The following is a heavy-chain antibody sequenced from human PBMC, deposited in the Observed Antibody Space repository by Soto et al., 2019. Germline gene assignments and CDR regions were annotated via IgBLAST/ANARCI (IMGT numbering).Heavy chain of an antibody. V-gene: IGHV1-69*13. CDR2: IIPIFGTA. CDR3: ARDITRFGELGPASEYYYYGMVV. J-gene: IGHJ6*02. CDR1: GGTFSSYA. Sequence: SVKVSCKASGGTFSSYAISWVRQAPGQGLEWMGGIIPIFGTANYAQKFQGRVTITADESTSTAYMELSSLRSEDTAVYYCARDITRFGELGPASEYYYYGMVVWGQGTTVTVSS. D-gene: IGHD3-10*01.